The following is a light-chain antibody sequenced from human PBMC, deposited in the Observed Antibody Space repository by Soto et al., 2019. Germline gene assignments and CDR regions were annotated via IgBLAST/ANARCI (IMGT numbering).Light chain of an antibody. J-gene: IGKJ3*01. CDR3: QQGYTTPFT. CDR1: QDIANS. V-gene: IGKV1-39*01. Sequence: EIQMAQSPSSLSSAVGNRVPITCRSSQDIANSLTWYPQRPGKAPNLLISSATRMQSGAPSRFSGSGSGTEFSFTITSLQLEDFATYYCQQGYTTPFTFGPGT. CDR2: SAT.